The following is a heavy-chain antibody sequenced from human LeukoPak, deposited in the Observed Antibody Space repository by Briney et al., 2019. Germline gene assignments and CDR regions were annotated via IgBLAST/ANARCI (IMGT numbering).Heavy chain of an antibody. J-gene: IGHJ4*02. CDR2: ITGSGDST. CDR1: GFIFRNSA. Sequence: PGGSLRLSCVASGFIFRNSAMNWVRQAPGKGLEWVSAITGSGDSTYYADSVKGRFTISRDNSKNTLFLQMSSLRAEDTGIYYCAKHIGTVVTPGYWGQGTLVTVSS. D-gene: IGHD4-23*01. V-gene: IGHV3-23*01. CDR3: AKHIGTVVTPGY.